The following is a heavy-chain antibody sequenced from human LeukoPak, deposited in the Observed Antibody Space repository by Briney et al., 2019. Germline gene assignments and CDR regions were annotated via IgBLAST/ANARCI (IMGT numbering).Heavy chain of an antibody. CDR3: ARFARLGELSWYNWFDP. V-gene: IGHV4-59*01. CDR2: IYYSGST. D-gene: IGHD3-16*02. CDR1: GGSISSYY. Sequence: SETLSLTCTVSGGSISSYYWSWIRQPPAKGLEWVGYIYYSGSTNYTPSLKSRVTISVDTSKNQFSLKLSSVTAADSAVYYCARFARLGELSWYNWFDPWGPGTLVTVSS. J-gene: IGHJ5*02.